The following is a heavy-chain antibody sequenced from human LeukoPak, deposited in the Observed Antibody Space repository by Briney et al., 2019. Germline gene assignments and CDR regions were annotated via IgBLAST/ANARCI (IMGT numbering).Heavy chain of an antibody. D-gene: IGHD3-10*01. CDR3: ARDTRAVIDY. J-gene: IGHJ4*02. Sequence: SETLSLTCAVYGGSFSGYYWSWIRQPPGKGLEWIGEINHSGSTNYNPSLKSRVTISVDTSKNQFSLKLSSVTAADTAVYYCARDTRAVIDYWGQGTLVTVSS. CDR2: INHSGST. V-gene: IGHV4-34*01. CDR1: GGSFSGYY.